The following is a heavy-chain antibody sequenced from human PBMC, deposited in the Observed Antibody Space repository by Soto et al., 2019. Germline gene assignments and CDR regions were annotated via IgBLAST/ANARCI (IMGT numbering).Heavy chain of an antibody. CDR2: INPGGSST. CDR3: ARVPIGKYGVWNY. V-gene: IGHV3-74*01. Sequence: EEQLVESGGGLVQPGGSLRLSCAASGFTFSSYWMHWVRQAPGKGLVWVSRINPGGSSTTYADSVKGRFTISRDNAKNTLYLQMNSLRGDDTAVYYCARVPIGKYGVWNYWGQGTLVTVSS. D-gene: IGHD2-8*01. CDR1: GFTFSSYW. J-gene: IGHJ4*02.